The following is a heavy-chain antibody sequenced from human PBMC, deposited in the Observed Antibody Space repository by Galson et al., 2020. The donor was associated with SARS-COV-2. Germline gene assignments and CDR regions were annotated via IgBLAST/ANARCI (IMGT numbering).Heavy chain of an antibody. CDR1: GYSFATYW. CDR3: ARHTEATNWQKYMYG. V-gene: IGHV5-51*01. Sequence: LKISCQGSGYSFATYWIGWVRQMPGRGLEWMGIVYGGDSDVIYSPALQGQVTISADKSINTAYLQWTSLKASDTATYFCARHTEATNWQKYMYGWGQGTAVTVSS. J-gene: IGHJ6*02. CDR2: VYGGDSDV. D-gene: IGHD1-1*01.